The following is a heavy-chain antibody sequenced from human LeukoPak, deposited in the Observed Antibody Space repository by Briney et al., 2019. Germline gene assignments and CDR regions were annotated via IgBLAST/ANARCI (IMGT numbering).Heavy chain of an antibody. V-gene: IGHV4-61*01. CDR3: ARKGRGYDILTGYYGRSAFDI. D-gene: IGHD3-9*01. Sequence: PSETLSLTCTVSGGSVSSGSYYWSWIRQPPGKGLEWIGYIYYSGSTNYNPSLKSRVTISVDTSKNQFSLKLSSVTAADTAVYYCARKGRGYDILTGYYGRSAFDIWGQGTMVTVSS. CDR2: IYYSGST. CDR1: GGSVSSGSYY. J-gene: IGHJ3*02.